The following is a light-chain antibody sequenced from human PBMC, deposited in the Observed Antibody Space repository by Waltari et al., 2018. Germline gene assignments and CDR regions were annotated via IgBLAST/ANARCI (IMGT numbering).Light chain of an antibody. CDR2: AAS. CDR3: QQLNSYQWT. CDR1: QGISNY. J-gene: IGKJ1*01. V-gene: IGKV1-9*01. Sequence: IPLTQSPSPLSASVADRLTITCPASQGISNYLAWYQQKPGKAPKLLIYAASNLQSGVPSRFSGSGAGTDFTLTISSLQPEDFATYYCQQLNSYQWTFGQGTKVEIK.